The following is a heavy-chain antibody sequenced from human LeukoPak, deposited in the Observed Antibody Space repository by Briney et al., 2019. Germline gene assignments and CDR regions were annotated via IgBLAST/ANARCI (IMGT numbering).Heavy chain of an antibody. V-gene: IGHV4-59*08. Sequence: PSETLSLTCTVSGGSISSYYWSWIRQPPGKGLEWIGYIYYSGSTNYNPSLKSRVTISVDTSKNQFSLKLSSVTAADTAVYYCARLPPYGIYFQHWGQGTLVTVSS. CDR2: IYYSGST. CDR1: GGSISSYY. J-gene: IGHJ1*01. D-gene: IGHD3-10*01. CDR3: ARLPPYGIYFQH.